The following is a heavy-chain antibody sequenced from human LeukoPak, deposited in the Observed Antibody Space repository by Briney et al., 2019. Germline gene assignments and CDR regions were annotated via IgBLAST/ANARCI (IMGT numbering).Heavy chain of an antibody. Sequence: PSETLSLTCAVSGYSINSDYYWGWIRQSPDKGLEWIGIIYHSGSTYYNPSLKSRFTISVDTSKNQFSLKVTPVTAADTAVYYCARFYYYDTTGYPYYYMDVWGKGTTVTVSS. J-gene: IGHJ6*03. CDR1: GYSINSDYY. CDR2: IYHSGST. CDR3: ARFYYYDTTGYPYYYMDV. D-gene: IGHD3-22*01. V-gene: IGHV4-38-2*01.